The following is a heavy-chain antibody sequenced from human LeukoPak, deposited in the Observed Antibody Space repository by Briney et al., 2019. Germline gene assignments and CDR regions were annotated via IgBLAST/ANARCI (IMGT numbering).Heavy chain of an antibody. V-gene: IGHV4-34*01. CDR2: INHSGTT. CDR3: ARLGSAWSEADY. J-gene: IGHJ4*02. D-gene: IGHD6-19*01. CDR1: GESFGGYY. Sequence: SETLSLTCAVYGESFGGYYWSWIRQPPGKGLEWIGEINHSGTTNYNPSLKSRVTISVDTPKNQLSLKVSSVTAADTGGYYCARLGSAWSEADYWGQGTLVTVSS.